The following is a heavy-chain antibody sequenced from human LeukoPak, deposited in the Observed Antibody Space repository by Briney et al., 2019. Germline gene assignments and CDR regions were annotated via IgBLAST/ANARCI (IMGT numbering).Heavy chain of an antibody. CDR3: ARSCGGDCYILDS. CDR1: GYXFSAYY. J-gene: IGHJ4*02. CDR2: INPNTGDT. D-gene: IGHD2-21*02. V-gene: IGHV1-2*02. Sequence: EASVKVSCKASGYXFSAYYIYWVREAPGQGLQWMGWINPNTGDTNYAQNFQGRVTMTRDTSISTVYMEVSRLRSDDTAVYYCARSCGGDCYILDSWGQGTLVTVSS.